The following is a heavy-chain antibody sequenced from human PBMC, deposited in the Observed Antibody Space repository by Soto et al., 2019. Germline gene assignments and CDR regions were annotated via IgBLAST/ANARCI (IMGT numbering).Heavy chain of an antibody. Sequence: SQTLSLTCTVSGGSISSYYWSWIRQPPGKGLEWIGYIYYSGSTNYNPSLKSRVTISVDTSKNQFSLKLSSVTAADTAVYYCARGLAVAGPYYYYGMDVWGQGTTVTVS. J-gene: IGHJ6*02. CDR3: ARGLAVAGPYYYYGMDV. CDR2: IYYSGST. D-gene: IGHD6-19*01. V-gene: IGHV4-59*01. CDR1: GGSISSYY.